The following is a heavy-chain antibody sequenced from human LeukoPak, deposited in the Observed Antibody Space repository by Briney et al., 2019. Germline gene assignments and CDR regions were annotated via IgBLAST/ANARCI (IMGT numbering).Heavy chain of an antibody. Sequence: GGFLRLSCAASGFTFDDYGMSWVRQAPGKGLEWVSYISSSGSTIYYADSVKGRFTISRDNAKNSLYLQMNSLRAEDTAVYYCAELGITMIGGVWGKGTTVTISS. CDR1: GFTFDDYG. V-gene: IGHV3-48*03. J-gene: IGHJ6*04. CDR2: ISSSGSTI. CDR3: AELGITMIGGV. D-gene: IGHD3-10*02.